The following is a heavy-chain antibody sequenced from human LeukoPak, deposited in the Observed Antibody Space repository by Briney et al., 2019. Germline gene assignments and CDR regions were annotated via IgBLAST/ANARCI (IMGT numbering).Heavy chain of an antibody. CDR3: ASSATNVGAFDI. D-gene: IGHD2-8*01. CDR2: IYYSGST. CDR1: GGSISSYY. Sequence: SETLSLTCTVSGGSISSYYWSWIRQPPGKGLEWIGYIYYSGSTNYNPSLKSRVTISVDTSKNQFSLKLSSVTAADTAVYYCASSATNVGAFDIWGQGTMVTVSS. J-gene: IGHJ3*02. V-gene: IGHV4-59*01.